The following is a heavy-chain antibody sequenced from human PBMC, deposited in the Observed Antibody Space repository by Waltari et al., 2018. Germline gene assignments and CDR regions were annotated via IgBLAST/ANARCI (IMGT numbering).Heavy chain of an antibody. J-gene: IGHJ5*02. V-gene: IGHV4-34*01. CDR2: INHSGGT. Sequence: QVQLQQWGAGLLKPSETLSLTCAVYGGSFSGYYWSWIRNPPGTGLEWIGEINHSGGTTYNPSLKSRVTISVDTSKNQFSLNLSSVTAADTAVYYCARGRNGYCSGGNCSGRRFDPWGQGTLVTVSS. D-gene: IGHD2-15*01. CDR1: GGSFSGYY. CDR3: ARGRNGYCSGGNCSGRRFDP.